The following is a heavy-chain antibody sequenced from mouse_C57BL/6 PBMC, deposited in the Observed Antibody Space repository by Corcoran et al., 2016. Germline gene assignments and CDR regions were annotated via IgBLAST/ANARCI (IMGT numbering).Heavy chain of an antibody. D-gene: IGHD1-3*01. CDR1: GYTFTTYG. V-gene: IGHV9-3*01. CDR2: INTYSGVP. Sequence: QIQLVQSGPELKKPGETVKISCKASGYTFTTYGMSWVKQAPGKGLKWMGWINTYSGVPTYADDFKGRFAFSLETSASTAYLQINNLKNEDTATYFCARKVPDYWGQGTTLTVSS. CDR3: ARKVPDY. J-gene: IGHJ2*01.